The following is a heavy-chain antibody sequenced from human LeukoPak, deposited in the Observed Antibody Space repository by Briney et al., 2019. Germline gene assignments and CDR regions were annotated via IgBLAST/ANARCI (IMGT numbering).Heavy chain of an antibody. CDR3: ARVGSSWYQKWFDP. D-gene: IGHD6-13*01. CDR1: GGSISSHY. V-gene: IGHV4-59*11. Sequence: SETLSLTCTVSGGSISSHYWSWTRQPPGKGLEWIGYIYYSGSTNYNPSLKSRVTISVDTSKNQFSLKLSSVTAADTAVYYCARVGSSWYQKWFDPWGQGTLVTVSS. J-gene: IGHJ5*02. CDR2: IYYSGST.